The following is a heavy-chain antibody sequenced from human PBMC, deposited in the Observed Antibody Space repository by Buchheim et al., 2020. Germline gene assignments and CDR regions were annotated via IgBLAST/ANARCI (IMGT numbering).Heavy chain of an antibody. CDR3: AKDSGYNYTGLDV. J-gene: IGHJ6*02. Sequence: QLLESGGGLVQPGTSLRLSCEASGFPFSSYAMSWVRQAPGKGLEWVAAVSGTGGSTFYADSVKGRFTISRDNFKKTFYLQMDSLRADDTAVYYCAKDSGYNYTGLDVWGQGTT. V-gene: IGHV3-23*01. CDR1: GFPFSSYA. CDR2: VSGTGGST.